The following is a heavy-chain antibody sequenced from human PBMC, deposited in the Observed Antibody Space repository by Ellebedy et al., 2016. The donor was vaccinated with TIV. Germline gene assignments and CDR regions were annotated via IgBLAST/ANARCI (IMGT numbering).Heavy chain of an antibody. D-gene: IGHD2-2*01. CDR3: ARMREVVWFDP. Sequence: GESLKISCAASGFTFSSYTMSWVRQAPGKGLEWVSSIARSTTHTYYADSVKGRFTISRDNAKNSLDLEMTSLRAEDTAVYYCARMREVVWFDPWGQGTLVIVSS. CDR1: GFTFSSYT. J-gene: IGHJ5*02. CDR2: IARSTTHT. V-gene: IGHV3-21*06.